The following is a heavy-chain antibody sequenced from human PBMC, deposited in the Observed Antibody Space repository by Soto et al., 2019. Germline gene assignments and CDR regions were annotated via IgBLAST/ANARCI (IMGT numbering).Heavy chain of an antibody. V-gene: IGHV3-21*06. CDR2: ISAYSSPI. CDR3: VRGGRGYTRDDVFDI. D-gene: IGHD2-2*02. CDR1: GFTFSSYS. J-gene: IGHJ3*02. Sequence: EVQLVESGGGLVKPGGSLRLSCVDSGFTFSSYSMNWVRQAPGKGLEWVSSISAYSSPIFYADSVKGQFTISRDNAKNSLYLQMNSLRAGDTAVYYCVRGGRGYTRDDVFDIWGQGTMVTVSS.